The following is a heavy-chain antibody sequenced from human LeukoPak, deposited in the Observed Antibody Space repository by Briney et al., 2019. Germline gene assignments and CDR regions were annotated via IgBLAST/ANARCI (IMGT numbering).Heavy chain of an antibody. J-gene: IGHJ4*02. CDR1: GGSISSSSYY. Sequence: PSETLSLTCTVSGGSISSSSYYWGWIRQPPGKGLEWIGSIYYSGSTYYNPSLKSRVTISVDTSKNQFSLKLSSVTAADTAVYYCARDPITMVRGVIHSTYWGQGTLVTVSS. CDR2: IYYSGST. V-gene: IGHV4-39*07. D-gene: IGHD3-10*01. CDR3: ARDPITMVRGVIHSTY.